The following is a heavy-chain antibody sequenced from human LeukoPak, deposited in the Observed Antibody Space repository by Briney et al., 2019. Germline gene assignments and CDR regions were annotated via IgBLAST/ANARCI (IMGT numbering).Heavy chain of an antibody. CDR3: AKDNRRHYTSGPNPDSLH. Sequence: GGSLRLSCAGSGFIFNNYAMHWVRQPPGKGLEWVSGISWNSGSIDYADSVKGRFTISRGNAKNSLYLQMNSLRVEDTAFYYRAKDNRRHYTSGPNPDSLHWGQGALVTVSS. J-gene: IGHJ4*02. V-gene: IGHV3-9*01. CDR2: ISWNSGSI. D-gene: IGHD6-19*01. CDR1: GFIFNNYA.